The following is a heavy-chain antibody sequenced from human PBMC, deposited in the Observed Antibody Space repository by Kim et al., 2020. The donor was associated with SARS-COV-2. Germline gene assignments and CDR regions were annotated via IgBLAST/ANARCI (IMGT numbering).Heavy chain of an antibody. CDR2: IGTAGDT. CDR1: GFTFSTYD. D-gene: IGHD3-10*01. V-gene: IGHV3-13*01. CDR3: ARDRGPDGFYGMDV. J-gene: IGHJ6*02. Sequence: GGSLRLSCAASGFTFSTYDMHWVRQAKGKGLEWVSTIGTAGDTFYRDSVKGRFTISRENAKNALYLQMNSLGAGDTAVYYCARDRGPDGFYGMDVWGHGTTGTVAS.